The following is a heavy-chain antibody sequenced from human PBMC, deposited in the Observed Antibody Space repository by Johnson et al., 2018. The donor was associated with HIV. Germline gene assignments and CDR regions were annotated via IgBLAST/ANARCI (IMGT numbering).Heavy chain of an antibody. J-gene: IGHJ3*02. CDR3: ALGGSWYAFDI. D-gene: IGHD2-15*01. CDR2: IYSGGST. CDR1: GFTVSSNY. V-gene: IGHV3-66*01. Sequence: VQLVESGGGVVQPGGSLRLSCAASGFTVSSNYMSWVRQAPGKGLEWVSVIYSGGSTYYADSVKGRFTISRDNSKNTLYLQMNSLRSEDTAVYYCALGGSWYAFDIWGQGTMVTVSS.